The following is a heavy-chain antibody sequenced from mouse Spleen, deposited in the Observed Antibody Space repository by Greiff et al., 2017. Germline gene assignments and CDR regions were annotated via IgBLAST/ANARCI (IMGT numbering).Heavy chain of an antibody. J-gene: IGHJ4*01. D-gene: IGHD1-2*01. CDR1: GYTFTSYY. CDR3: ARSSLLRLQWDY. CDR2: IYPGNVNT. V-gene: IGHV1S56*01. Sequence: QVQLQQSGPELVKPGASVRISCKASGYTFTSYYIHWVKQRPGQGLEWIGCIYPGNVNTKYNEKFKGKATLTVDKSSSTAYMQLSSLTSADSAVYFCARSSLLRLQWDYWGQGTSVTVSS.